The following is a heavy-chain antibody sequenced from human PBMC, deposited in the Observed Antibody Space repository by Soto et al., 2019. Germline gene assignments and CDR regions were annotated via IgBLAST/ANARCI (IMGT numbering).Heavy chain of an antibody. D-gene: IGHD1-1*01. Sequence: ASVKVSCKASGYTLATHGIAWVRQAPGQGLEWMGWINSYNGNTKYAQKFQGRVTMTTDTSTSTSYMELRSLRSDDTAVYYCARDGKFDYWGQGTLVTVSS. CDR3: ARDGKFDY. V-gene: IGHV1-18*01. CDR2: INSYNGNT. CDR1: GYTLATHG. J-gene: IGHJ4*02.